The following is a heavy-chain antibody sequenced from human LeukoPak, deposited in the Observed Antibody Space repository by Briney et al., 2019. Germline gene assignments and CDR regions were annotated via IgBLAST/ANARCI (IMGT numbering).Heavy chain of an antibody. Sequence: GRSLRLSCAASGFTFDDYAMPWVRQAPGKGLEWVSGISWNSGSIGYADSVKGRFTISRDNAKNSLYLQMNSLRAEDTALYYCAKATLGVMDVWGQGTTVTVSS. J-gene: IGHJ6*02. CDR3: AKATLGVMDV. V-gene: IGHV3-9*01. D-gene: IGHD3-10*01. CDR1: GFTFDDYA. CDR2: ISWNSGSI.